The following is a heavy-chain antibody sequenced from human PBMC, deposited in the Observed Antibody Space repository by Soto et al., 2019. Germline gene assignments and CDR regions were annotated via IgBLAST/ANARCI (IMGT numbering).Heavy chain of an antibody. D-gene: IGHD2-21*01. CDR1: GFTFSRHW. CDR3: ARPRLIISRSYYFAS. J-gene: IGHJ4*02. CDR2: IDGDGTIT. V-gene: IGHV3-74*01. Sequence: EVELVESGGNLVQPGGSLRLSCTASGFTFSRHWMHWVRQTPGKGLVWVSRIDGDGTITTYADSVRGRFTISRDNAKNTLYLQMNSLRADDTAVYYCARPRLIISRSYYFASWGQGALVTVSS.